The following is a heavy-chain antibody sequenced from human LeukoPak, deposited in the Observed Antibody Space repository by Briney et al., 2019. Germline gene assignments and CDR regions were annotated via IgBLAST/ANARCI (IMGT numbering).Heavy chain of an antibody. CDR2: IAHDASII. J-gene: IGHJ4*02. Sequence: GRSLRLSCAASGFTFSTYGMHWVRQAPGKGLEWVADIAHDASIIYYADSVKGRFTISRDNSKSTLYLQMNSLRDEDTAVYHCAKGWGPWGSCPDSWGQGTLVTVSS. V-gene: IGHV3-30*18. CDR3: AKGWGPWGSCPDS. D-gene: IGHD2-2*01. CDR1: GFTFSTYG.